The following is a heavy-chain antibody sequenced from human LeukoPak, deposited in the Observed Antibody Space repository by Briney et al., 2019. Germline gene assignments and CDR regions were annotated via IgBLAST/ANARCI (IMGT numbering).Heavy chain of an antibody. V-gene: IGHV4-31*03. J-gene: IGHJ4*02. CDR3: ATRRSPGFNYFDY. D-gene: IGHD1-26*01. CDR2: IYYSGSP. CDR1: GGSISSGGYY. Sequence: SQTLSLTCTVSGGSISSGGYYWSWIRQHPGKGLEWIGYIYYSGSPYYNPSLKSRVTISVDTSKNQFSLKLSSVTAADTAVYYCATRRSPGFNYFDYWGQGTLVTVSS.